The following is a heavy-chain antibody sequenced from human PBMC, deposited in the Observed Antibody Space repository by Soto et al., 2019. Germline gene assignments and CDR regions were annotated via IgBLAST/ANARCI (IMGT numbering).Heavy chain of an antibody. CDR1: GFTFSSDW. V-gene: IGHV3-7*01. J-gene: IGHJ4*02. CDR3: ARTGPAYCGGDCYSGGFDY. CDR2: IKQDGSEK. Sequence: PGGSLRLSCAASGFTFSSDWMSWVRQAPGKGLEWVANIKQDGSEKYYVDSVKGRFTISRDNAKNSLYLQMNSLRAEDTAVYYCARTGPAYCGGDCYSGGFDYWGQGTLVTVSS. D-gene: IGHD2-21*01.